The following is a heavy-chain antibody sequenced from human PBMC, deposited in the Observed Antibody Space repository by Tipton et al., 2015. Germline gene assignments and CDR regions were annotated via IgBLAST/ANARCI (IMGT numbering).Heavy chain of an antibody. Sequence: QLVQSGAEVKKPGESLKISCEGSGYSFSTYWIAWVRQMPGKGLEWMGHVYPGDSDTRYSPSFQGQVTISADKSINTAYLQWSSLKASDTASYYCARGLASRPGYYYDNWGQGTLVTVS. V-gene: IGHV5-51*01. CDR3: ARGLASRPGYYYDN. J-gene: IGHJ4*02. CDR2: VYPGDSDT. D-gene: IGHD6-6*01. CDR1: GYSFSTYW.